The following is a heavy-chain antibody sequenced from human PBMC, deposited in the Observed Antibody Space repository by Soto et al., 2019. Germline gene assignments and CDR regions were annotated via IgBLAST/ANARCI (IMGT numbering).Heavy chain of an antibody. CDR1: GYKFTNHD. D-gene: IGHD2-15*01. CDR3: AIYTSSLSYFFF. J-gene: IGHJ4*02. Sequence: QVQLEQSGAEVKKPGASVKVSCKASGYKFTNHDINWVRQASGQGLEWMGWMNPDRGKTEYVRKFQDRVTFTRDTASTTAYMELSGLRAEETAILFTAIYTSSLSYFFFWGQGTRVTVS. V-gene: IGHV1-8*01. CDR2: MNPDRGKT.